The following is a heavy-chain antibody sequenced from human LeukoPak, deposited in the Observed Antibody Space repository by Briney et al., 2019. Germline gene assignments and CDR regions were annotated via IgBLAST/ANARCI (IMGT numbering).Heavy chain of an antibody. J-gene: IGHJ4*02. D-gene: IGHD1-14*01. CDR3: ARNQRRLDY. Sequence: PGGSLRLSCAASGFTFCNYWMTWVRQAPGKGLELVANIKQDGSEKYYVDSVKGRFTISRDNAKNSLYLQMNSLRAEDTAVCSCARNQRRLDYWGQGTLVTVSS. CDR2: IKQDGSEK. CDR1: GFTFCNYW. V-gene: IGHV3-7*01.